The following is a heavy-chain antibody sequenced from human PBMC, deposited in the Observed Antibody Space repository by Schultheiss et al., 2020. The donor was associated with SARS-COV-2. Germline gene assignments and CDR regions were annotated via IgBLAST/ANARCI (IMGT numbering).Heavy chain of an antibody. Sequence: ASVKVSCKASGYTFTSYGISWVRQAPGQGLEWMGWISAYNGNTNYAQKLQGRVTMTTDTSTSTAYMELRSLRSDDTAVYYCARLSLRWTYSPLYYWGQGTLVTVSS. CDR1: GYTFTSYG. V-gene: IGHV1-18*01. CDR2: ISAYNGNT. CDR3: ARLSLRWTYSPLYY. J-gene: IGHJ4*02. D-gene: IGHD4-23*01.